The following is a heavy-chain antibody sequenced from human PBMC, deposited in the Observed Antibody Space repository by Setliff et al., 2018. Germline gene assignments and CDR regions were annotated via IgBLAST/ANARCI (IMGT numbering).Heavy chain of an antibody. Sequence: PGGSLRLSCAASGFTFSSYAMSWVRQAPGKGLEWVSAISGSGGSTYYADSVKGRFTISRDNSKNTVYLQMSALTVQDTAVYFCARDGSSGSFYPDFDYWGQGTLVTVSS. CDR2: ISGSGGST. CDR3: ARDGSSGSFYPDFDY. V-gene: IGHV3-23*01. J-gene: IGHJ4*02. D-gene: IGHD1-26*01. CDR1: GFTFSSYA.